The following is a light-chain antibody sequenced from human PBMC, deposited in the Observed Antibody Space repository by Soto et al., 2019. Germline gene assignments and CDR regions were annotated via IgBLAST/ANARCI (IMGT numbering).Light chain of an antibody. V-gene: IGLV2-23*02. J-gene: IGLJ1*01. Sequence: QSALTQPASVSGSAGQSITISCSGTMRDVGAYNLVSWYQQHPGTAPKLIIYEVNKRPSGVSNRFSGSKSGNTASLTISGLKVEDEADYYCCSSGGSPTYVFGTGTKLTVL. CDR1: MRDVGAYNL. CDR3: CSSGGSPTYV. CDR2: EVN.